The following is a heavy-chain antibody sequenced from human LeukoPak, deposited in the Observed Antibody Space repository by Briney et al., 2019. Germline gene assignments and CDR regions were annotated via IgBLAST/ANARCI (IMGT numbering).Heavy chain of an antibody. V-gene: IGHV1-2*02. CDR2: INPSSGAT. CDR3: ARGLLSDY. D-gene: IGHD2/OR15-2a*01. Sequence: GGSVKVSCKASGYSFNAYYLQWGRQAPGQGGEWMGWINPSSGATNYAQKFQRRVTLTRGTSFNTAYMELSSLRSDDTAVYFCARGLLSDYWGQGTLLTVSS. J-gene: IGHJ4*02. CDR1: GYSFNAYY.